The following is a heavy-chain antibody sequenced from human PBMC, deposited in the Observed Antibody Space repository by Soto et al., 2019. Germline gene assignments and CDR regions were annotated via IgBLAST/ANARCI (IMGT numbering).Heavy chain of an antibody. CDR1: GFALSSYA. J-gene: IGHJ3*01. V-gene: IGHV3-64D*06. Sequence: VGSLRLSCSASGFALSSYAMHWVRQAPGKGLEYVSSISSNGISTYYADSVKGRFTISRDNSKNTLYIQMNSLRPDDTALYYCVKDEGFCSGGNCYSVARGGFDLWGQGTMVT. D-gene: IGHD2-15*01. CDR3: VKDEGFCSGGNCYSVARGGFDL. CDR2: ISSNGIST.